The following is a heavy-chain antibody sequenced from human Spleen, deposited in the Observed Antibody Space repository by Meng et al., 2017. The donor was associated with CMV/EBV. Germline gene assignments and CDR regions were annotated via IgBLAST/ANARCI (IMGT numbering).Heavy chain of an antibody. CDR3: ARESYCSSTSCYRQGNDY. CDR2: ISAYNGNT. V-gene: IGHV1-18*01. J-gene: IGHJ4*02. D-gene: IGHD2-2*01. CDR1: GYTFTSYG. Sequence: ASVKVSCKASGYTFTSYGNSWVRQAPGQGLEWMGWISAYNGNTNYAQKLQGRVTMTTDTSTSTAYMELRSLRSDDTAVYYCARESYCSSTSCYRQGNDYWGQGTLVTVSS.